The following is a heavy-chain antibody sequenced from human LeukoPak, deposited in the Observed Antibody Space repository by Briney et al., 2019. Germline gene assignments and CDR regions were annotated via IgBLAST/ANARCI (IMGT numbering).Heavy chain of an antibody. CDR1: GYTFTSYA. J-gene: IGHJ4*02. D-gene: IGHD2-2*01. V-gene: IGHV1-3*01. CDR3: ARARCSSTSCYLKFDY. CDR2: INAGNGNT. Sequence: ASVKVSCKASGYTFTSYAMHWVRQAPGQRLEWMGWINAGNGNTKYSQKFQGRVTITRDTSASTAYMELSSLRSEDTAVYYCARARCSSTSCYLKFDYWGQGTLVTVSS.